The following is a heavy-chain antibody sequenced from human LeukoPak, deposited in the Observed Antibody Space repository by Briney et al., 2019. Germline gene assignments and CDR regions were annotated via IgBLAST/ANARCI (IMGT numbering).Heavy chain of an antibody. CDR3: AKVPGGYYEY. CDR1: GFTLTTYA. Sequence: GGSLRLSCAASGFTLTTYAMTWVRQAPGKGLEWVSGITASGPTTYYADSVKGRSTISRDNSKNMFYLQMNSLRAEDTAVYYCAKVPGGYYEYWGQGTQVTVSS. D-gene: IGHD1-26*01. CDR2: ITASGPTT. V-gene: IGHV3-23*01. J-gene: IGHJ4*02.